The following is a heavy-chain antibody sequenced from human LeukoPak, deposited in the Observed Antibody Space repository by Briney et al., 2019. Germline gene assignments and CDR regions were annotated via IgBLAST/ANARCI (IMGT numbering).Heavy chain of an antibody. Sequence: GGSLRLSCAASGFTFSNAWMSWVRQAPGKGLEWVGRIKSKTDGGTTDYAAPVKGRFTISRDDSKNTLYLQMNSLKTEDTAVYYCTTELIAVAGDARGFDDYWGQGTLVTVSS. V-gene: IGHV3-15*01. CDR3: TTELIAVAGDARGFDDY. D-gene: IGHD6-19*01. CDR1: GFTFSNAW. CDR2: IKSKTDGGTT. J-gene: IGHJ4*02.